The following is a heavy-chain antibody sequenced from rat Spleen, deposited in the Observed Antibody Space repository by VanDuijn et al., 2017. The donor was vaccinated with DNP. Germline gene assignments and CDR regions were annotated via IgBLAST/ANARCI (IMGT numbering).Heavy chain of an antibody. CDR3: ARSGDYSSFYVMDA. CDR2: IWTGGTT. Sequence: QVQLKESGPGLVQPSETLSLTCTVSGFSLTSYHVSWVRQPPGKGLEWMGIIWTGGTTAYNSLLKSRLSITRDTSKSQVFLKMNSLQTEDTAMYFCARSGDYSSFYVMDAWGQGASVTVSS. CDR1: GFSLTSYH. V-gene: IGHV2-43*01. J-gene: IGHJ4*01. D-gene: IGHD1-2*01.